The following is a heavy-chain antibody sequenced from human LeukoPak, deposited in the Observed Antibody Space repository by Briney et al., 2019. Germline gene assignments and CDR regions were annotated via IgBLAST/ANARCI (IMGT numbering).Heavy chain of an antibody. CDR3: AMLYGSGSYLDY. Sequence: SETLSLTCTVSGYSISSGYYWGWIRQPPGKGLEWIGGIYHSGSTYYNPSLKSRVIISVDTSKNQFSLKLSSVTAADTAVYYCAMLYGSGSYLDYWGQGTLVTVSS. V-gene: IGHV4-38-2*02. CDR2: IYHSGST. D-gene: IGHD3-10*01. CDR1: GYSISSGYY. J-gene: IGHJ4*02.